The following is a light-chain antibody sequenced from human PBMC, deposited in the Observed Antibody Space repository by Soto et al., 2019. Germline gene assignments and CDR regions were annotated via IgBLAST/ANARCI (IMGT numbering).Light chain of an antibody. CDR3: NSYTGSSTYV. CDR2: EVS. Sequence: QSALTQPPSVSGSPGQSVASSCTGTSSDAGSYNRVSWYQQPPGAAPKLMIYEVSNRPSGVPDRFSGSKSGNTASLTISGLQAEDEADYYCNSYTGSSTYVFGTGTKLTVL. J-gene: IGLJ1*01. V-gene: IGLV2-18*02. CDR1: SSDAGSYNR.